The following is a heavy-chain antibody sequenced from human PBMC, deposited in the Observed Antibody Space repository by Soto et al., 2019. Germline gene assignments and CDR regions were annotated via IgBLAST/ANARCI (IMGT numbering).Heavy chain of an antibody. J-gene: IGHJ3*02. CDR3: AQGGSGSGRDAFDI. CDR1: GFSFSSYA. V-gene: IGHV3-23*01. D-gene: IGHD6-19*01. CDR2: ISGSGGST. Sequence: XVCLRLSCAACGFSFSSYAMSWVRQAPGKGLEWVSAISGSGGSTYYADSVKGRFTISRDNSKNTLYLQMNSLRAEDTAVYYCAQGGSGSGRDAFDIWGQGTMVTV.